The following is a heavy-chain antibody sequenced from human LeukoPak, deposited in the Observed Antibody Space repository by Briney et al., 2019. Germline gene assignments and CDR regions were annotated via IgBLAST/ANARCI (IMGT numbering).Heavy chain of an antibody. CDR3: ARGWVPSDITLK. J-gene: IGHJ3*01. Sequence: GGSLRLSCAASGFTFSSYWMHWVRQAPGKGLVWVSRINSDESDTNYADSVKGRFTISRDNARNTVYLQMSSLRAEDTAVYYCARGWVPSDITLKWGQGTMVTVSS. CDR1: GFTFSSYW. V-gene: IGHV3-74*01. D-gene: IGHD3-22*01. CDR2: INSDESDT.